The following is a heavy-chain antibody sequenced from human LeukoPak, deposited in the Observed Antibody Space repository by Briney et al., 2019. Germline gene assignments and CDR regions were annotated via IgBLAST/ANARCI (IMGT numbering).Heavy chain of an antibody. CDR2: INHSGST. CDR3: ARGPVLVFGGVLVRDY. D-gene: IGHD3-16*02. CDR1: GGSFSGYY. J-gene: IGHJ4*02. Sequence: SETLSLTCAVYGGSFSGYYWSWIRQPPGKGLEWIGEINHSGSTNYNPSLKSRVTISVDTSKNRFSLKLSSVTAADRAVYYCARGPVLVFGGVLVRDYWGQGTLVTVSS. V-gene: IGHV4-34*01.